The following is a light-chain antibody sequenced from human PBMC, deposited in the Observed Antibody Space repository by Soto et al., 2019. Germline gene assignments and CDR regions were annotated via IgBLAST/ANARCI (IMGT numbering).Light chain of an antibody. CDR2: ASS. V-gene: IGKV3-20*01. J-gene: IGKJ1*01. CDR1: QSRGSDF. CDR3: QQYGSSPWT. Sequence: EILLTQSPGTLSLSPGERATLSWKTSQSRGSDFLAWYQHKPGQAPRLLIDASSNRATGIPDRFSGSASGTDFTLTINRLEPEDFAVYYCQQYGSSPWTFGQGTKVDIK.